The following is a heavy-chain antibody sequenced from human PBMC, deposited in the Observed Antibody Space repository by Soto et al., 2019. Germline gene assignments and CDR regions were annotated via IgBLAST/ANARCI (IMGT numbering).Heavy chain of an antibody. CDR1: GLTIDTYW. CDR2: IKYDDSEK. V-gene: IGHV3-7*05. D-gene: IGHD2-8*02. J-gene: IGHJ4*02. CDR3: AYWSRSHWCDY. Sequence: EVQLVESGGDSVQPGGSLRLSCLVSGLTIDTYWMGWVRQFPDKGLEWVANIKYDDSEKPYMDSVEGRFTISRDNAKNTLLLQMNRLRVEDTAVYYCAYWSRSHWCDYWGRGTLVTVSS.